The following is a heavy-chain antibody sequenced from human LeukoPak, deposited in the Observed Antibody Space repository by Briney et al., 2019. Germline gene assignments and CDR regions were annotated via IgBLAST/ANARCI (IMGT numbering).Heavy chain of an antibody. D-gene: IGHD3-10*01. CDR1: GYSISSGYY. V-gene: IGHV4-38-2*02. CDR3: ARNEPRVLLWFGELLS. CDR2: IYHSGST. J-gene: IGHJ4*02. Sequence: PSETLSLTCTVSGYSISSGYYWGWIRQPPGQGLEWIGSIYHSGSTYYNPSLKSRVTISVDTSKNQFSLKLSSVTPADTAVYYCARNEPRVLLWFGELLSWGQGALVTVSS.